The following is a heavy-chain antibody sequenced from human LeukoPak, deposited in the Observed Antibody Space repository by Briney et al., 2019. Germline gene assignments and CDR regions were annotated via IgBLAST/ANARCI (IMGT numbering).Heavy chain of an antibody. CDR2: INPKRGDT. V-gene: IGHV1-2*02. CDR1: GYIFTRFY. Sequence: ASVQVSCKASGYIFTRFYIHWLRQPPGQGLQWMGWINPKRGDTNYAQKFQGRVTMTRDTSSSAAYMALRSLRSDDTAVYYCARDGGEIWGQGTLVTVSS. J-gene: IGHJ4*02. CDR3: ARDGGEI. D-gene: IGHD5-24*01.